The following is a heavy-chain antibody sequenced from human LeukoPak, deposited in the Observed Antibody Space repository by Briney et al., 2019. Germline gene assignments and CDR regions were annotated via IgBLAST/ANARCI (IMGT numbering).Heavy chain of an antibody. V-gene: IGHV1-8*01. CDR1: GYTFTSYD. CDR3: ARERYSSGWYGLGY. Sequence: ASVKVSCKASGYTFTSYDINWVRQATGQGLEWMGWMNPNSGNTGYAQKFQGRVTMTRNTSISTAYMELSSLRSEDTAVYYCARERYSSGWYGLGYWGQGTLVTVSS. J-gene: IGHJ4*02. CDR2: MNPNSGNT. D-gene: IGHD6-19*01.